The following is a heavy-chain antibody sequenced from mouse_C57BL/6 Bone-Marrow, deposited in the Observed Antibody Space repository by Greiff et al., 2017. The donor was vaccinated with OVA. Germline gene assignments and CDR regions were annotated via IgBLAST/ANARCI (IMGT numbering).Heavy chain of an antibody. Sequence: VQLQQSGPELVKPGASVKISCKASGYAFSSSWMNWVKQRPGKGLEWIGRIYPGDGDTNYNGKFKGKATLTADKSSSTAYMQLSSLTSEDSAVYFCAAAYYDYDVAWFAYWGQGTLVTVSA. D-gene: IGHD2-4*01. CDR1: GYAFSSSW. CDR2: IYPGDGDT. V-gene: IGHV1-82*01. J-gene: IGHJ3*01. CDR3: AAAYYDYDVAWFAY.